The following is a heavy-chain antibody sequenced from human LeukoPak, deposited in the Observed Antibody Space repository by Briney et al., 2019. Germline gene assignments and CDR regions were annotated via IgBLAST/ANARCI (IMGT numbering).Heavy chain of an antibody. CDR2: ISYDGSNK. Sequence: GGSLRLSCAAPGFTFSSYGMHWVRQAPGKGLEWVAVISYDGSNKYYADSVKGRFTISRDNSKNTLYLQMNSLRAEDTAVYYCAREGSGSYNYWGQGTLVTVSS. J-gene: IGHJ4*02. CDR3: AREGSGSYNY. D-gene: IGHD3-10*01. CDR1: GFTFSSYG. V-gene: IGHV3-30*03.